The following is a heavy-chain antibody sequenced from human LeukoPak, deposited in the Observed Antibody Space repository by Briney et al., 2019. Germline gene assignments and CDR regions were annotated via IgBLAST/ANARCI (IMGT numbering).Heavy chain of an antibody. CDR2: IYYSGST. CDR1: GGSISSSSYY. Sequence: NPSQTLSLTCTVSGGSISSSSYYWGWIRQPPGKGLEWIGSIYYSGSTYYNPSLTSRVTISVDTSNNQCSLKLPSVTPADTAVCYCAREYGGNQVYMWVQG. J-gene: IGHJ4*02. CDR3: AREYGGNQVYM. V-gene: IGHV4-39*02. D-gene: IGHD4-23*01.